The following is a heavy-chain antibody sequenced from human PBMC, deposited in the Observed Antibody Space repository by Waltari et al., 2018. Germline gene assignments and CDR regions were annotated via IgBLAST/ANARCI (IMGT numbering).Heavy chain of an antibody. D-gene: IGHD2-15*01. J-gene: IGHJ4*02. CDR3: AKDRDGDNYCDY. V-gene: IGHV3-9*01. Sequence: EVQLVESGGGLVQPGRSLRLSCAASGFTFADYAMHWVRLAPGKGLEWVSGISWNSGSIGYADSVKGRFTISRDNAKNSLYLQMNSLRAEDTALYYCAKDRDGDNYCDYWGQGTLVTVSS. CDR2: ISWNSGSI. CDR1: GFTFADYA.